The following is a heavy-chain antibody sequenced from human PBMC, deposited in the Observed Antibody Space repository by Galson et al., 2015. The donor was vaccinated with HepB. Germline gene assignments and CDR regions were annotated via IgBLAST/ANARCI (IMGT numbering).Heavy chain of an antibody. J-gene: IGHJ4*02. Sequence: LRLSCAASGFTFRSYAMHWVRQAPGKGLEWVAVISYDGSNKYYADSVKGRFTISRDNSKNTLYLQMNSLRAEDTAVYYCARDAGYYDSSGYYQENYFDYWGQGTLVTVSS. CDR2: ISYDGSNK. D-gene: IGHD3-22*01. V-gene: IGHV3-30-3*01. CDR3: ARDAGYYDSSGYYQENYFDY. CDR1: GFTFRSYA.